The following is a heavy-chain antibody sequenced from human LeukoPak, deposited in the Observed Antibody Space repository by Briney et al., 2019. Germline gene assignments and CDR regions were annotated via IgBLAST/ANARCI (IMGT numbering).Heavy chain of an antibody. V-gene: IGHV3-9*01. Sequence: GGSLRLSCAASGFTFDDYAMHWVRQAPGKGLEWVSGISWNSGSIGYADSVKGRFTISRDNAKYSLYLQMNSLRAEDTALYYCAKDHGDGYNYFHYYMDVWGKGTTVTVSS. CDR2: ISWNSGSI. CDR1: GFTFDDYA. J-gene: IGHJ6*03. CDR3: AKDHGDGYNYFHYYMDV. D-gene: IGHD5-24*01.